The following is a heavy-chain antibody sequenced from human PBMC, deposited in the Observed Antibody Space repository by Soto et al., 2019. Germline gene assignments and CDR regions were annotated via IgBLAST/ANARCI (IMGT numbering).Heavy chain of an antibody. V-gene: IGHV3-23*01. CDR2: ISGSGGST. J-gene: IGHJ5*02. D-gene: IGHD3-10*01. Sequence: EVQLLESGGGLVQPGGSLRLSCAASGFTFSSYAKSWVRQAPGKGLEWVSSISGSGGSTYYADSVKGRFTISRDNSKNTLYLQMNSLRAEDTALYYCAKAGLLNWFDPWGQGTLVTVSS. CDR3: AKAGLLNWFDP. CDR1: GFTFSSYA.